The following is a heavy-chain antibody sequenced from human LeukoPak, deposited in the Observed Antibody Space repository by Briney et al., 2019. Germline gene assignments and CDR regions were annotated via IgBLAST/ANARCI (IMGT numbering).Heavy chain of an antibody. V-gene: IGHV1-58*02. Sequence: SVKVSCKASGYTFSNSAIQWVRQARGQRLEWIGWIIVGSGKTHYAQNLQERITITRDMSTNTAYMELSSLRSDDTAVYYCAAELYSGSYGRCCSFAFWGQGSQVTVSS. CDR3: AAELYSGSYGRCCSFAF. CDR2: IIVGSGKT. CDR1: GYTFSNSA. J-gene: IGHJ4*02. D-gene: IGHD1-26*01.